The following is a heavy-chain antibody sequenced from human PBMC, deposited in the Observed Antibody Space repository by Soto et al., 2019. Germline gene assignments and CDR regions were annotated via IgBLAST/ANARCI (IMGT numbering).Heavy chain of an antibody. CDR2: ISSSGSSI. CDR3: ARDLGYYDSSGYFDY. V-gene: IGHV3-11*01. J-gene: IGHJ4*02. Sequence: QVQLVESGGGLVKPGGSLILSCAASGFTFSDSYMSWIRQPPGKGLEWVSYISSSGSSIYYADSVKGRFTISRDNAKNSLYLQMNSLRAEDTAVYDCARDLGYYDSSGYFDYWGQGTLVTVSS. CDR1: GFTFSDSY. D-gene: IGHD3-22*01.